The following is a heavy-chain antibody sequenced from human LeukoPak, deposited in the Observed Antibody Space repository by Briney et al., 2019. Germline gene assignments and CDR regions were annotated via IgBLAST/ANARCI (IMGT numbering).Heavy chain of an antibody. D-gene: IGHD1-1*01. V-gene: IGHV4-59*01. CDR1: GGSISIYY. J-gene: IGHJ4*02. CDR2: IYYSGST. Sequence: SETLSLTCTVSGGSISIYYWSWIRQPPGKGLEWIGYIYYSGSTNYSPSLKSRVTISVDTSKNQFSLKLSSVTAADTAVYYCARLGNWNASPAFDYWGQGTLVTVSS. CDR3: ARLGNWNASPAFDY.